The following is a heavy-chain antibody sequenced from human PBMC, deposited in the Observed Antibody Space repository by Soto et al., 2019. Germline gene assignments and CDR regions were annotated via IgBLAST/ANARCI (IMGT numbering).Heavy chain of an antibody. CDR3: ARHGASIAAAGTFDP. CDR1: GGSISSSSYY. D-gene: IGHD6-13*01. CDR2: IYYSGST. V-gene: IGHV4-39*01. Sequence: SETLSLTCTVSGGSISSSSYYWGWIRQPPGKGLEWIGSIYYSGSTYYNPSLKSRVTISVDTSKNQFSLKLSSVTAADTAVYYCARHGASIAAAGTFDPWGQGTLVTVSS. J-gene: IGHJ5*02.